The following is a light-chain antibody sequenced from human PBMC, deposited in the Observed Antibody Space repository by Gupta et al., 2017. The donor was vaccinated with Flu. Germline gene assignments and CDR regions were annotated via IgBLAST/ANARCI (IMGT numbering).Light chain of an antibody. CDR2: KAS. CDR1: QSITVW. CDR3: QKYSSESYT. J-gene: IGKJ2*01. Sequence: DFQLTHPPSTLSASVGDRVTISCRASQSITVWLAWYKHKPRKAPKLLICKASRLETGVPYRLSNCGYGTEFTLTITSLQPDDFATYYCQKYSSESYTFGQGTNLEIK. V-gene: IGKV1-5*03.